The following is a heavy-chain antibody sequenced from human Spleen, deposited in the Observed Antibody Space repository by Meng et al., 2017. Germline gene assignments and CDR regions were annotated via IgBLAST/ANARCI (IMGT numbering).Heavy chain of an antibody. J-gene: IGHJ4*02. CDR3: ARDEDISAGGKLFGDY. CDR1: GYTFSGYC. V-gene: IGHV1-2*06. CDR2: IKPKSGDT. D-gene: IGHD6-13*01. Sequence: IQARPEGKKPGASVKVSFMDSGYTFSGYCLPWVRRARGRGLHGIGRIKPKSGDTNYERRFHGRVTMAGDTSISTAYMGMSGLGSDDTAMYYWARDEDISAGGKLFGDYWGQGTLVTVSS.